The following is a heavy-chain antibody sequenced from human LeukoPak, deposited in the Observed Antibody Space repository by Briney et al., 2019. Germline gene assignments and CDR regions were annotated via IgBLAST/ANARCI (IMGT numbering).Heavy chain of an antibody. D-gene: IGHD3-22*01. Sequence: ASVKVSCKASGYTFTSYDINWVRQAAGQGLEWMGWMNPNSGNAAYAQKFQGRVTMTRDTSISTAYMELSSLRSEGTAVYYCARHYYYDGSGLRLDGWGKGTSVTVSS. CDR2: MNPNSGNA. V-gene: IGHV1-8*01. J-gene: IGHJ6*04. CDR1: GYTFTSYD. CDR3: ARHYYYDGSGLRLDG.